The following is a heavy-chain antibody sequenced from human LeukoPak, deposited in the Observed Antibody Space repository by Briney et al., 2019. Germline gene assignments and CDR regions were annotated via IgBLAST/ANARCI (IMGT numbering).Heavy chain of an antibody. V-gene: IGHV3-74*01. Sequence: PGGSLRLSCAVSGFTFSNFWMHWVRQAPGKGLVWVSRINSDGSSTDYADSVKGRFTISRDNAKNTLYSQMNSLRAEDTAVYYCVGGRRGYNYAFDYWGQGTLVTVSS. CDR3: VGGRRGYNYAFDY. CDR2: INSDGSST. CDR1: GFTFSNFW. J-gene: IGHJ4*02. D-gene: IGHD5-18*01.